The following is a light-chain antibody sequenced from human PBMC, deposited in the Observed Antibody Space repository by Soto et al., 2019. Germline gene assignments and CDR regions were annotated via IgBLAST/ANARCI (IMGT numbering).Light chain of an antibody. CDR2: DVS. CDR3: GSYTSSSTLYV. V-gene: IGLV2-14*01. CDR1: SSDVGGSNY. J-gene: IGLJ1*01. Sequence: QSVLTQPASVSGSPGQSITISCTGTSSDVGGSNYVSWYQQHPGKAPKLMIYDVSNRPSGGSNRFSGYKSGNTASLTISGLQAEDEADYYCGSYTSSSTLYVFGTGTKLTVL.